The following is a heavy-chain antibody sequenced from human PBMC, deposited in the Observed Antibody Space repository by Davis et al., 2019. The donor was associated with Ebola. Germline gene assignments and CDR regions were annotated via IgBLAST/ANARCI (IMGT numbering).Heavy chain of an antibody. CDR2: IKSSGTT. J-gene: IGHJ4*02. Sequence: GESLKISCTTSGFTFGDYAMTWVRQAPGKGLEWVGRIKSSGTTDYAAPVKGRFTISRDESANTPHLQINSLRTEDTAVYYCSYGGGYYFEYWGQGTLVTVSS. CDR3: SYGGGYYFEY. V-gene: IGHV3-49*04. CDR1: GFTFGDYA. D-gene: IGHD2-15*01.